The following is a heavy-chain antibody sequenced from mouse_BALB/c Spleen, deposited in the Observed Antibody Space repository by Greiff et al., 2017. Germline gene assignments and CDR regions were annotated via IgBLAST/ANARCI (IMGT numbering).Heavy chain of an antibody. D-gene: IGHD3-2*01. V-gene: IGHV1-9*01. Sequence: QVQLQQSGAELMKPGASVKISCKATGYTFSSYWIEWVKQRPGHGLEWIGEILPGSGSTNYNEKFKGKATFTADTSSNTAYMQLSSLTSEDSAVYYCARKTARATFAYWGQGTLVTVSA. CDR3: ARKTARATFAY. J-gene: IGHJ3*01. CDR1: GYTFSSYW. CDR2: ILPGSGST.